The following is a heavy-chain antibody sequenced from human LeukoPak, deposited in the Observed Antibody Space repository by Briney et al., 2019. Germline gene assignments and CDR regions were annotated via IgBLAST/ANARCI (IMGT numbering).Heavy chain of an antibody. V-gene: IGHV3-21*01. Sequence: GGSLRLSCAASGFTFSAYSMNWVRQAPGKGLEWVSSISSSSSYIYYADSVKGRFTISRDNAKNSLYLQMNSLRAEDTAVYYCARGPRNSSSYQYFQHWGQGTLVTVSS. CDR1: GFTFSAYS. CDR3: ARGPRNSSSYQYFQH. D-gene: IGHD6-13*01. J-gene: IGHJ1*01. CDR2: ISSSSSYI.